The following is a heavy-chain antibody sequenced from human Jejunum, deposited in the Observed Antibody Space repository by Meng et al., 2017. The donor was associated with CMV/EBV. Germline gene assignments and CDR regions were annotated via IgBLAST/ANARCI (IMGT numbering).Heavy chain of an antibody. CDR3: ARDRNNWFDP. CDR2: INSDGSVT. Sequence: WAACGFTFRSYGMHWVRQAPGNGMVWVSRINSDGSVTNYADSVKGRFTISRDNAKNTLYLQMNSLRAEDTAVYYCARDRNNWFDPWGQGTLVTVSS. J-gene: IGHJ5*02. V-gene: IGHV3-74*01. CDR1: GFTFRSYG.